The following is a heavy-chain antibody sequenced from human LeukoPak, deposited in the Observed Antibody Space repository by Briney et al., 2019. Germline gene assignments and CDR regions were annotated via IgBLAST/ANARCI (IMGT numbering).Heavy chain of an antibody. CDR1: GFTFSSYS. Sequence: GGSLRLSCAASGFTFSSYSMNWVRQAPGKGLEWVSYISSSSSTIYYADSVKGRFTISRDNAKNSLYLQMNSLRVEDTAVYHCAREVMVVAATTFWFFDLWGRGTLVTVSS. CDR3: AREVMVVAATTFWFFDL. CDR2: ISSSSSTI. J-gene: IGHJ2*01. V-gene: IGHV3-48*04. D-gene: IGHD2-15*01.